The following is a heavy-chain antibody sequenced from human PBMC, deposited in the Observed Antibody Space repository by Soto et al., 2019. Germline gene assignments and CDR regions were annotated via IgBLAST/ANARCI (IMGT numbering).Heavy chain of an antibody. J-gene: IGHJ6*02. Sequence: EVQLVESGGGLVQPGGSLRLSCAASGFTFTSYAMSWVRQAPGKGLEWVSVIGGGGGSTYYADSVKGRFTISRDNSNNTLYLQMNSLRAEDTAMYYCAKATKGSLYYYYGMDVWGQGTTVTVSS. CDR2: IGGGGGST. CDR3: AKATKGSLYYYYGMDV. V-gene: IGHV3-23*04. CDR1: GFTFTSYA.